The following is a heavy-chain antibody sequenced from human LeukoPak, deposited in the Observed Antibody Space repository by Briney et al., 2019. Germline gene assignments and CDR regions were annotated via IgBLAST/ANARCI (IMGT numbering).Heavy chain of an antibody. Sequence: ASVKVSCKASGYTFTSYGISWVRQAPGQGLEWMGWISAYNGNTNYALKLQGRVTMTTDTSTCTAYMELRSLRSDDTAVYYCARTSDPGYCSGGSCYSGDYWGQGTLVTVSS. CDR1: GYTFTSYG. V-gene: IGHV1-18*01. CDR2: ISAYNGNT. CDR3: ARTSDPGYCSGGSCYSGDY. D-gene: IGHD2-15*01. J-gene: IGHJ4*02.